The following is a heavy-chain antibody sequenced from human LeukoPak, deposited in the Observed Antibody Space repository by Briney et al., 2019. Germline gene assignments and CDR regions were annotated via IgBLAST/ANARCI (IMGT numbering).Heavy chain of an antibody. D-gene: IGHD3-3*01. CDR1: GYTFTAYY. V-gene: IGHV1-2*06. J-gene: IGHJ4*02. CDR3: ARGYNRGYDFWSGYYRIDY. Sequence: GAPVKVSCKASGYTFTAYYMHWVRQAPGQGLEWMGRINPNSVGTDYAQKFQGRVTMTRDTSISTAYMELSRLRSDDTAVYYCARGYNRGYDFWSGYYRIDYWGQGTLVSDSS. CDR2: INPNSVGT.